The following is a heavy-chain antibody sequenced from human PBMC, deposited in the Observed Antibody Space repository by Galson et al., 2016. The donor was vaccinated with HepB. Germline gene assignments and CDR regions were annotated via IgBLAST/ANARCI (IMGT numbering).Heavy chain of an antibody. J-gene: IGHJ4*02. CDR2: TSGRGDNT. V-gene: IGHV3-23*01. CDR1: GFPFSNYA. CDR3: ARGQDIGSPTLGAVSK. Sequence: FLRLSCAGSGFPFSNYAMTWVRQAPGKGLEWVSFTSGRGDNTYYADSVKGRFIMSRDNSKNTLYLHMSGLRAVDSALYYCARGQDIGSPTLGAVSKGGQGSLVTLAS. D-gene: IGHD3-16*01.